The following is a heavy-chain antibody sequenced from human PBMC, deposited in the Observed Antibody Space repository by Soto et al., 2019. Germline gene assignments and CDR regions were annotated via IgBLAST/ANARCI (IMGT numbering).Heavy chain of an antibody. J-gene: IGHJ4*02. CDR2: ISGSSSYT. CDR3: AKDVAARRYFDY. Sequence: GGSLRLSCAASGFTFSSYSMNWVRQAPGKGLEWVSSISGSSSYTYYADSVKGRFTISRDNAKNTLYLQMNSLRAEDTAVYYCAKDVAARRYFDYWGQGTLVTVSS. V-gene: IGHV3-21*04. D-gene: IGHD6-6*01. CDR1: GFTFSSYS.